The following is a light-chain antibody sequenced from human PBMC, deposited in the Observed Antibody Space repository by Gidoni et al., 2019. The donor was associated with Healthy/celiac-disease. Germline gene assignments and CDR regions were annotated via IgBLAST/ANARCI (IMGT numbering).Light chain of an antibody. CDR1: QSISSY. V-gene: IGKV1-39*01. CDR2: AAS. CDR3: QQSYSTPPIP. Sequence: DIQMTQSPSSLSASVGDRVTITCRASQSISSYLNWYQQKPGKAPKLLIYAASSLQSGVPSRFSGSGSGTDFTLTIISLQPEDFATYYCQQSYSTPPIPFGQGTRLEIK. J-gene: IGKJ5*01.